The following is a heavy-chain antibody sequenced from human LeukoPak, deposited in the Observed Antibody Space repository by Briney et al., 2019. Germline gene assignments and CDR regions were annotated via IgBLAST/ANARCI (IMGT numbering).Heavy chain of an antibody. CDR2: IFYSGRT. J-gene: IGHJ4*02. CDR3: ASLTRNFDILTGYGPYYFDF. D-gene: IGHD3-9*01. Sequence: PSQTLSLTYTVSGGSISNGDYYWSWIRQPPGKGLEWVGYIFYSGRTFYNPSLKSRVTISVDTSKIQFSLKLSSVTAADTAIYYCASLTRNFDILTGYGPYYFDFWGQGTLVTVSS. V-gene: IGHV4-30-4*08. CDR1: GGSISNGDYY.